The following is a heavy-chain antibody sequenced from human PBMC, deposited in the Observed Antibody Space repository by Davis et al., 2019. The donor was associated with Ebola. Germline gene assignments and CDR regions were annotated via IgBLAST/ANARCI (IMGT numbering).Heavy chain of an antibody. J-gene: IGHJ4*02. CDR1: GFTFTSYG. D-gene: IGHD3-10*01. Sequence: ASVKVSCKASGFTFTSYGITWVRQAPGQGLEWMGWISPYNGNTNYAEKLQGRVTMTTDTSTSTAYMELRSLRSDDTAVYYCARDGPFRLYGSGSYYPKQFDYWGQGTLVTVSS. CDR2: ISPYNGNT. V-gene: IGHV1-18*01. CDR3: ARDGPFRLYGSGSYYPKQFDY.